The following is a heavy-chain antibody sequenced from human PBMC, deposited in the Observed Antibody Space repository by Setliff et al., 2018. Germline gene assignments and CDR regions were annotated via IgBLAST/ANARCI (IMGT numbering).Heavy chain of an antibody. CDR3: ATLPLITMVRGVIPEGAPHMDV. Sequence: ASVKVSCKVSGYTLTELSMHWVRQAPGKGLEWMGGFDPEDGETIYAQKFQGRVTMTEDTSTDTAYMELSSLRSEGTAVYYCATLPLITMVRGVIPEGAPHMDVWGQGTTVTVSS. J-gene: IGHJ6*02. V-gene: IGHV1-24*01. D-gene: IGHD3-10*01. CDR1: GYTLTELS. CDR2: FDPEDGET.